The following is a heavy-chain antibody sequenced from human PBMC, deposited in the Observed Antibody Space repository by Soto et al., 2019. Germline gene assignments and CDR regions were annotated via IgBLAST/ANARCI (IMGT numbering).Heavy chain of an antibody. D-gene: IGHD2-2*03. CDR2: IHYNGNT. J-gene: IGHJ4*02. V-gene: IGHV4-59*01. CDR1: GGSISSYY. CDR3: AREGNLGRWIQPLDS. Sequence: PSETLSLTCTVSGGSISSYYWSWIRQPPGKGLEWIGDIHYNGNTKYSPSLKSRVTMSVDTSKNHFSLKLISVTTADTAVYFCAREGNLGRWIQPLDSWGQGILVTVSS.